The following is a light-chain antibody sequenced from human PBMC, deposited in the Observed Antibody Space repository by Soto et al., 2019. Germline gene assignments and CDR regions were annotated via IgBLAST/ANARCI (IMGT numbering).Light chain of an antibody. V-gene: IGKV1-9*01. CDR1: QVISTS. J-gene: IGKJ5*01. CDR2: AAS. CDR3: LQHTNFPLT. Sequence: DIQLTQCPSFLSPSIGESVTITCRASQVISTSLAWYQVKPGKAPKLLIYAASTLESGVPSRFSATVSGTEFSLTITSLQPEDFATYYCLQHTNFPLTFGQGTRLEIK.